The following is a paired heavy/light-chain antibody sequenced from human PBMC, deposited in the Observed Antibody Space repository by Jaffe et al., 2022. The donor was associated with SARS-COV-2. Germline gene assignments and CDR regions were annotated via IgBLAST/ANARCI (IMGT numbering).Heavy chain of an antibody. J-gene: IGHJ3*02. CDR3: ARATYYSDGDGHNDAFDI. CDR2: INYKST. V-gene: IGHV3-48*01. Sequence: EVRLVESGGGLVQPGGSLRLSCVTSGFTFNTYGMNWVRQAPGKGLEWVSFINYKSTFYADSVKGRFTISRDTVKSSVSLQMNSLRVDDTAVYYCARATYYSDGDGHNDAFDIWGHGTMVTVSS. D-gene: IGHD2-21*01. CDR1: GFTFNTYG.
Light chain of an antibody. CDR3: MQATQFPHYT. J-gene: IGKJ2*01. CDR2: RVS. CDR1: ESVLHRDGNTY. V-gene: IGKV2-24*01. Sequence: DVVMTQSPLSSLVTLGQPASISCTSSESVLHRDGNTYLSWLQQRPGQPPRLLIYRVSNRLSGVPDRFSGSGAGTEFTLTISRVEAEDVGVYYCMQATQFPHYTIGPGTKLVIK.